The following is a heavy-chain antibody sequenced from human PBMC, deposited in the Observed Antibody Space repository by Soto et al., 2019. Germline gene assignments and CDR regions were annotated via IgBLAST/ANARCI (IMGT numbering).Heavy chain of an antibody. D-gene: IGHD4-17*01. CDR2: ISYDGSNK. Sequence: HPGGSLRLSCAASGFTFSSYGMHWVRQAPGKGLEWVAVISYDGSNKYYADSVKGRFTISRDNSKNTLYLQMNSLRAEETAVYYCAKEPITVPHYFDYWGQGTLVTVSS. J-gene: IGHJ4*02. CDR1: GFTFSSYG. CDR3: AKEPITVPHYFDY. V-gene: IGHV3-30*18.